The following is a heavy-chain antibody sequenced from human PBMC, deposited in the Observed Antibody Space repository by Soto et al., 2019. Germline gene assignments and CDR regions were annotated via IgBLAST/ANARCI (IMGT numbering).Heavy chain of an antibody. CDR2: IYYSGST. Sequence: SETLSLTCTVSGGSISSGGYYWSWIRQHPGKGLEWIGYIYYSGSTYYNPSLKSRVTISVDTSKNQFSLKLSSVTAADTAVYYCARDRRSGWFGEGYYGMDVWGQGTTVTVLL. CDR3: ARDRRSGWFGEGYYGMDV. V-gene: IGHV4-31*03. J-gene: IGHJ6*02. D-gene: IGHD3-10*01. CDR1: GGSISSGGYY.